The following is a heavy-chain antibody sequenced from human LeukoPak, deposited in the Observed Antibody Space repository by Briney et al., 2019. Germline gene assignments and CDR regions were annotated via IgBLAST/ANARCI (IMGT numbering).Heavy chain of an antibody. Sequence: PGGSLRLSCLGSGFTFSSQGMSWVRHTPGKGLEWVSAISGSGDGTFYAHSVQGRFTISRDNSKNTLFLQMNSLRAEDTAVYYCASYYGSGSNNWLDPWGQGTLVTVSS. CDR2: ISGSGDGT. J-gene: IGHJ5*02. D-gene: IGHD3-10*01. CDR1: GFTFSSQG. CDR3: ASYYGSGSNNWLDP. V-gene: IGHV3-23*01.